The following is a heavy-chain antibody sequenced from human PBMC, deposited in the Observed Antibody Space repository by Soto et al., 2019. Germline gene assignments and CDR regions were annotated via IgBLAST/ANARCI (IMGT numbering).Heavy chain of an antibody. J-gene: IGHJ4*02. D-gene: IGHD1-1*01. CDR1: GQSFSGHS. V-gene: IGHV4-34*01. CDR3: ARGSGIVALPGELEDVNYDF. Sequence: QVQLQQWGAGLMKPSETLSLSCAVYGQSFSGHSWAWIRQPPGKGLEWIGEISECGSTYYNPSLKSRVTISTDTSKNQFSLKLNSVTAADTAAYFCARGSGIVALPGELEDVNYDFWGQGTLVNVSS. CDR2: ISECGST.